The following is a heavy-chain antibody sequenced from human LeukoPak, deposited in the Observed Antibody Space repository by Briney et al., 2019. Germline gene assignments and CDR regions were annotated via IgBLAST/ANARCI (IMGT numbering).Heavy chain of an antibody. CDR3: ARVRGYYDSSGYDY. CDR1: GGSISSYY. D-gene: IGHD3-22*01. J-gene: IGHJ4*02. V-gene: IGHV4-59*01. Sequence: PSETLSLTCTVSGGSISSYYWSWIRQPPGKGLEWIGYIHYSGTTNYNPSLKSRVTISVDTSKNQFSLKLSSVTAADTAVYYCARVRGYYDSSGYDYWGQGTLVTVSS. CDR2: IHYSGTT.